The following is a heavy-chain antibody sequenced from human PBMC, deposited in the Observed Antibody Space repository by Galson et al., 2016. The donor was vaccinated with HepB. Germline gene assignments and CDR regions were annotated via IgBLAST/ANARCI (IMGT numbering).Heavy chain of an antibody. CDR2: ISGTGGTT. CDR1: GFTFISYA. D-gene: IGHD3-22*01. CDR3: ARDDYDNNVYPL. Sequence: SLRLSCAVSGFTFISYAMSWVRQAPGKRLEWVSAISGTGGTTYYADSVQGRFTISRDNSKNTLYLQMNSLRADDTAVYYCARDDYDNNVYPLWGQGTLVTVSS. V-gene: IGHV3-23*01. J-gene: IGHJ4*02.